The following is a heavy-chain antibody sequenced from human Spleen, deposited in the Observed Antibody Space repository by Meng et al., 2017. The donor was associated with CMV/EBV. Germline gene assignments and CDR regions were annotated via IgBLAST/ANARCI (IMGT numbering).Heavy chain of an antibody. D-gene: IGHD4-17*01. CDR3: ARGSYGDYVEYFQH. CDR2: ISSSSSYI. Sequence: VQAVERGGEVKEPGASMNVSSKSSGYTFSSYSMNWVRQAPGKGLEWVSSISSSSSYIYYADSVKGRFTISRDNAKNSLYLQMNSLRAEDTAVYYCARGSYGDYVEYFQHWGQGTLVTVSS. J-gene: IGHJ1*01. V-gene: IGHV3-21*01. CDR1: GYTFSSYS.